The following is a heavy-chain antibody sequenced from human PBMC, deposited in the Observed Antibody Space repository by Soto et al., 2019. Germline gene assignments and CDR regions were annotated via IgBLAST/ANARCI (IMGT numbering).Heavy chain of an antibody. CDR1: GFTFSSYA. Sequence: QVQLVESGGGVVQPGRSLRLSCAASGFTFSSYAMHWVRQAPGKGLEWVAVISYDGSNKYYADSVKGRFTISRDNSKNTLYLQVNSLRAEDTAVYYCARGEMATIMGWFDPWGQGTLVTVSS. J-gene: IGHJ5*02. D-gene: IGHD5-12*01. CDR2: ISYDGSNK. CDR3: ARGEMATIMGWFDP. V-gene: IGHV3-30-3*01.